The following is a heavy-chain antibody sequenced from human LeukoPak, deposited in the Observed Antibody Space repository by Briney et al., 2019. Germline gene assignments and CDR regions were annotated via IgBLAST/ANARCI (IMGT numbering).Heavy chain of an antibody. CDR2: ISSSSSYT. Sequence: PGGSLRLSCAASGFTFSDYYMSWIRQAPGKGLEWVSYISSSSSYTNYADSVKGRFTISRDNSKNTLYLQMNSLRAEDTAVYYCASYGDYAAGFDYWGQGTLVTVSS. J-gene: IGHJ4*02. CDR1: GFTFSDYY. V-gene: IGHV3-11*03. D-gene: IGHD4-17*01. CDR3: ASYGDYAAGFDY.